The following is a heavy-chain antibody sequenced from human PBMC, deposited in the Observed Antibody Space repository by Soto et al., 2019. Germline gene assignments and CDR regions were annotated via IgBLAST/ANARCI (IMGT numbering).Heavy chain of an antibody. J-gene: IGHJ4*02. CDR1: GYTFTDYY. V-gene: IGHV1-2*04. CDR3: ASGVSGWSPFDF. D-gene: IGHD6-19*01. Sequence: QVQLVQSGAEVKKPGASEKVSCKASGYTFTDYYVHWVRQAPGQGLEWMGWINTNSGVTNFAQKFQGWVTLTRDTSVNTAYMELNRLKSDDTAVFFFASGVSGWSPFDFWGQGTLVTVSS. CDR2: INTNSGVT.